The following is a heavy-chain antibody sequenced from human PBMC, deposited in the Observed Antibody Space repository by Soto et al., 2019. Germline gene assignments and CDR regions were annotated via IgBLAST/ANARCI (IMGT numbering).Heavy chain of an antibody. J-gene: IGHJ4*02. D-gene: IGHD3-22*01. CDR2: INHSGST. CDR1: GGSFSGYY. V-gene: IGHV4-34*01. Sequence: QVQLQQWGAGLLKPSETLSLTCAVYGGSFSGYYWSWIRQPPGKGLEWIGEINHSGSTNYNTSLKSRVTISADTSENQFSLKLSSVTAADTAVYYCARGRGYYDSSGYKYWGQGTLVTVSS. CDR3: ARGRGYYDSSGYKY.